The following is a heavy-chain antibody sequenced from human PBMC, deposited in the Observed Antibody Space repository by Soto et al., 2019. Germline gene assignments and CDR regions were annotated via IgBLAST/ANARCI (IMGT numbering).Heavy chain of an antibody. Sequence: PGGSLRLSCAASGFTFDDYTMHWVRQAPGKGLEWVSLTSWDGGSTYYADSVKGRFTMSRDNSKNSLYLQMNSLRIEDTALYYCAKGGGSNEADVWGQGTTVTVSS. CDR3: AKGGGSNEADV. J-gene: IGHJ6*02. D-gene: IGHD1-26*01. V-gene: IGHV3-43*01. CDR2: TSWDGGST. CDR1: GFTFDDYT.